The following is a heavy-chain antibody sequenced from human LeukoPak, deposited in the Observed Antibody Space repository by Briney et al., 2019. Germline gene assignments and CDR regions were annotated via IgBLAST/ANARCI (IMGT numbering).Heavy chain of an antibody. J-gene: IGHJ4*02. CDR1: GGSFSGYY. Sequence: SETLSLTCAVYGGSFSGYYWSWIRQPPGKGLEWIGEINHSGSTNYNPSLKSRVTISVDTSKNQFSLKLSSVTAADTAVYYCARHWQWFGELPFDYWGQGTLVTVSP. D-gene: IGHD3-10*01. CDR3: ARHWQWFGELPFDY. V-gene: IGHV4-34*01. CDR2: INHSGST.